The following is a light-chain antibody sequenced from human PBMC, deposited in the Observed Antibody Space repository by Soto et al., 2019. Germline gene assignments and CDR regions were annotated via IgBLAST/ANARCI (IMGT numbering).Light chain of an antibody. CDR1: QSVSSY. Sequence: EIVLTQSPATLSLSPGERATLSCRASQSVSSYLAWYQQKPGQAPRLLIYDASNRATGIPARFSGSGSGTDFTLSTSSLEPEDFAIYYCQQRSNWPPGTFVGGTKVEIK. CDR3: QQRSNWPPGT. J-gene: IGKJ4*01. CDR2: DAS. V-gene: IGKV3-11*01.